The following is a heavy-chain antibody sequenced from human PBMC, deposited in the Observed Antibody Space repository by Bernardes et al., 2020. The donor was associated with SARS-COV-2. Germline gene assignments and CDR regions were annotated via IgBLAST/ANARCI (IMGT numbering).Heavy chain of an antibody. J-gene: IGHJ5*02. D-gene: IGHD3-22*01. CDR1: GYTLTELS. V-gene: IGHV1-24*01. CDR2: FDPEDGET. CDR3: ARQGDYYDSSGAWFDP. Sequence: ASVKVSCKVSGYTLTELSMHWVRQAPGKGLEWMGGFDPEDGETIYAQKFQGRVTISVDTSKNQFSLKLSSVTAADTAVYYCARQGDYYDSSGAWFDPWGQGTLVTVSS.